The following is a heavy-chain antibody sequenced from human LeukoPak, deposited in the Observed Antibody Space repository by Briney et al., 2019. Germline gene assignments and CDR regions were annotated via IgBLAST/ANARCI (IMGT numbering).Heavy chain of an antibody. CDR3: ARDQNQQWLTIYYFDY. CDR2: ISYDGSNK. D-gene: IGHD6-19*01. J-gene: IGHJ4*02. V-gene: IGHV3-30-3*01. CDR1: GFTFSSYA. Sequence: GGSLRLSCAASGFTFSSYAMHWVRQAPGKGLEGVAVISYDGSNKYYADSVKGRFTISRDNSKNTLYLQMNSLRAEDTAVYYCARDQNQQWLTIYYFDYWGQGTLVTVSS.